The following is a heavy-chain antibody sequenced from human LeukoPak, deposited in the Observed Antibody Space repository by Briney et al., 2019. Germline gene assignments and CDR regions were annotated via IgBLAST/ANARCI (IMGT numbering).Heavy chain of an antibody. CDR3: ARSYSLDYVREY. D-gene: IGHD3-10*02. J-gene: IGHJ4*02. CDR2: ITYTGST. V-gene: IGHV4-59*01. Sequence: PSETLSLTCTVSGGSISSYYWSWIRQPPGKGLEWIGYITYTGSTDYDPSLKSRVTISVDTSRNQFSLRLNSVTAADTAVYCCARSYSLDYVREYWGQGTPVTVSS. CDR1: GGSISSYY.